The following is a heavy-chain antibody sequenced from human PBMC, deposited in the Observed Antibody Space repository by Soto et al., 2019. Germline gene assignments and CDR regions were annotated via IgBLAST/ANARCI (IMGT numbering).Heavy chain of an antibody. D-gene: IGHD2-15*01. J-gene: IGHJ6*03. Sequence: QVQLQESGPGLVKPSGTLSLTCAVSSGSISSSNWWSWVRQPPGKGLEWIGEIYHSGSTNYNPSLKSRVTISVDKSKNQFSLKLSSVTAADTAVYYCRAYCSGGSCYHGGDYYYYYYMDVWGKGTTVTVSS. CDR1: SGSISSSNW. CDR2: IYHSGST. CDR3: RAYCSGGSCYHGGDYYYYYYMDV. V-gene: IGHV4-4*02.